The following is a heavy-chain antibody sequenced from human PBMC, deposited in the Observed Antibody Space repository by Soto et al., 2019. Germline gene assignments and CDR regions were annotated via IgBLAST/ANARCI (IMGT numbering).Heavy chain of an antibody. D-gene: IGHD6-6*01. J-gene: IGHJ6*03. CDR2: ISSNGVGT. CDR1: GFTLSGYA. Sequence: EVQLAESGGGLAQPGGSLRLSCAACGFTLSGYAMDWVRQAPGKGLEYVSGISSNGVGTYYANSVQGRFTIARDNSKNTVYLQMGSLRPEGMAVYYCARRARPDYYYMDVWGKEPTVTVSS. CDR3: ARRARPDYYYMDV. V-gene: IGHV3-64*01.